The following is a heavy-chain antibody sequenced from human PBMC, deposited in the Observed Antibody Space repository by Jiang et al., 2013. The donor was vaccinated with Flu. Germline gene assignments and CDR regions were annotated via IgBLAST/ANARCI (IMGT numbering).Heavy chain of an antibody. Sequence: LLKPSETLSLTCTVSGGSISSYYWSWIRQPPGKGLEWIGYIYYSGSTNYNPSLKSRVTISVDTSKNQFSLKLSSVTAADTAVYYCARSPVEQQLDWFDPWGQGTLVTVSS. D-gene: IGHD6-13*01. J-gene: IGHJ5*02. V-gene: IGHV4-59*08. CDR1: GGSISSYY. CDR3: ARSPVEQQLDWFDP. CDR2: IYYSGST.